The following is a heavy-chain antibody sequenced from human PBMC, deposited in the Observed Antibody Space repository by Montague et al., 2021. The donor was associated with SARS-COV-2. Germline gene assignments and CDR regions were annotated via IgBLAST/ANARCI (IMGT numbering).Heavy chain of an antibody. CDR1: GGSIRSGGYY. Sequence: TLSLTYTVSGGSIRSGGYYWSWIRQHPGKGLGWIGYIDYSGSTYYXWSLKSRVTISVDTSKNQFSLKLSSVTAADTAVYYCARVEFDGGYDSVPLDVWGQGTTVTVSS. CDR3: ARVEFDGGYDSVPLDV. D-gene: IGHD5-12*01. CDR2: IDYSGST. J-gene: IGHJ6*02. V-gene: IGHV4-31*03.